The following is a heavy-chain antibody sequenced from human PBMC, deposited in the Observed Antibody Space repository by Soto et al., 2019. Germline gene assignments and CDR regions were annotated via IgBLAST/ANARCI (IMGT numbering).Heavy chain of an antibody. CDR3: ARGRLTVTTANPYYYYYGMDV. V-gene: IGHV4-34*01. D-gene: IGHD4-4*01. J-gene: IGHJ6*02. CDR2: INHSGST. Sequence: PSETLSLTCAVYGGSFSGYYWSWIRQPPGKGLEWIGEINHSGSTNYNPSLKSRVTISVDTSKNQFSLKLSSVTAADTAVYYCARGRLTVTTANPYYYYYGMDVWGQGTTVT. CDR1: GGSFSGYY.